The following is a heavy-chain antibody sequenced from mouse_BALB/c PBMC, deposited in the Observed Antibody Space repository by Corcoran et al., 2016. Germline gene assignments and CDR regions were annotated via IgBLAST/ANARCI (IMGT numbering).Heavy chain of an antibody. CDR3: ARRGSSYGWYFDV. CDR2: INTYTGEP. J-gene: IGHJ1*01. Sequence: QIQLVQSGPELKKPGETVKISCKASGYTFTNYGMNWVKQAPGKGLKWMGWINTYTGEPTYADDFKGRFAFSLETSASTAYLQINNLKNEDMATYFCARRGSSYGWYFDVWGAGTTVTVSS. D-gene: IGHD1-1*01. CDR1: GYTFTNYG. V-gene: IGHV9-1*02.